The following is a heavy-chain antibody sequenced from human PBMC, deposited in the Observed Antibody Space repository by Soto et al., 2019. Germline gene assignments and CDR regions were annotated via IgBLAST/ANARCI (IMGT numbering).Heavy chain of an antibody. Sequence: QVQLQESGPGLVRPSETLSLTCTVSDDSISSYYWSWIRQSPGKGLECIGYTHYTGSSYYNPSLKSRVAMSVDTAEKQFSLNLASVTAADTVVYYCARNQAGTVFGLPTHYYYMDVWGKGTTVTVSS. V-gene: IGHV4-59*01. CDR2: THYTGSS. J-gene: IGHJ6*03. D-gene: IGHD3-3*01. CDR3: ARNQAGTVFGLPTHYYYMDV. CDR1: DDSISSYY.